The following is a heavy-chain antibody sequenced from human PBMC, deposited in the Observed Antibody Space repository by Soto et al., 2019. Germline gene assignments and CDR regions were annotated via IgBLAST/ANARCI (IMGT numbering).Heavy chain of an antibody. CDR1: GFTFSIYD. Sequence: EVQLVESGGGLVQPGGSLRLSCVASGFTFSIYDMHWVRQATGKGLEWVSAIGLAGETYLGSVKGRFSISRENANNSLYLQMNSMRVEDTAIYYCVREWVDTYGIPPPLGLDVWGQVTTVTVS. J-gene: IGHJ6*02. V-gene: IGHV3-13*01. CDR3: VREWVDTYGIPPPLGLDV. D-gene: IGHD5-18*01. CDR2: IGLAGET.